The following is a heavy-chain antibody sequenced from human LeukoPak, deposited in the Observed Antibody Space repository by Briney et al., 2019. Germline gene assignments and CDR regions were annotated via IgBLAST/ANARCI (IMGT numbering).Heavy chain of an antibody. D-gene: IGHD6-25*01. V-gene: IGHV4-4*07. J-gene: IGHJ5*02. CDR3: AREGGDPRWLDP. CDR1: VGSISSYY. Sequence: SGTLSLTCTVSVGSISSYYWTSIRQSAGKGLGWIGRINTSGSTNYNPSLRSRVTMSVNTSKNQFSLNLTSVTAADTAVYSCAREGGDPRWLDPWGQGTLVTVSS. CDR2: INTSGST.